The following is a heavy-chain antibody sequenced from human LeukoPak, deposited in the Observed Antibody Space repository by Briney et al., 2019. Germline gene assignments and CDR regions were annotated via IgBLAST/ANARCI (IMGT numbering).Heavy chain of an antibody. D-gene: IGHD2-2*01. J-gene: IGHJ6*03. CDR1: GDTFGRYW. V-gene: IGHV3-7*01. CDR3: AKDATAVPGTVYMDV. CDR2: INQHGSEK. Sequence: GGSLRLSCAASGDTFGRYWMSWVRQAPGKGLEWVANINQHGSEKYYGDSVKGRFTISRDNAKNSVYLQMTSLRAEDTALYYCAKDATAVPGTVYMDVWGKGTAVTISS.